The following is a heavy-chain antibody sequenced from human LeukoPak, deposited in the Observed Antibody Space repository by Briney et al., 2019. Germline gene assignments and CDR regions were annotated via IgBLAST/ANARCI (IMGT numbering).Heavy chain of an antibody. J-gene: IGHJ4*02. CDR3: ARHPELYFFDY. CDR2: IYYRGHT. CDR1: GGSVSNPTYH. V-gene: IGHV4-39*01. Sequence: PSETLSLSCTVSGGSVSNPTYHWGWIRQPPGKGLEWIGSIYYRGHTYYNPSLKSRVTISADTSKNQVSLTLSSVTAADTAVYYCARHPELYFFDYWGQGTLVTVSS. D-gene: IGHD3-10*01.